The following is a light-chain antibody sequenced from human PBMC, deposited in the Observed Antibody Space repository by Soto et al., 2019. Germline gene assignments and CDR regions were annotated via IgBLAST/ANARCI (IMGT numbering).Light chain of an antibody. CDR3: QQRRTWPLT. CDR1: QSVKSY. CDR2: DAS. V-gene: IGKV3-11*01. Sequence: EVVLTQTPATLSLSPGERATLSCRASQSVKSYLVWYQQKPSQTPRLLIYDASNRATGIPARFSGSGSETDFTLTISSLEPEDFAVYYCQQRRTWPLTFGGGTRVEIK. J-gene: IGKJ4*01.